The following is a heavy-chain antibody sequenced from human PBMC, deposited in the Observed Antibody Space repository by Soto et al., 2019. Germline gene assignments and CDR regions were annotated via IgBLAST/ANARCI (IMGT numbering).Heavy chain of an antibody. CDR1: GGSISSYY. J-gene: IGHJ4*02. Sequence: SETLSLTCTVSGGSISSYYWSWIRQPPGKGLEWFGYIYYSGSTNYNPSLKSRVTISVDTSKNQFSLKLSSVTAADTAVYYCARHGYDFWSGQYDYWGQGTLVTVPQ. CDR3: ARHGYDFWSGQYDY. V-gene: IGHV4-59*08. D-gene: IGHD3-3*01. CDR2: IYYSGST.